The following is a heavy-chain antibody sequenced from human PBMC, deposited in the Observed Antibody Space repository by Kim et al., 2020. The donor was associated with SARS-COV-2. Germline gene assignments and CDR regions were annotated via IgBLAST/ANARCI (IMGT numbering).Heavy chain of an antibody. V-gene: IGHV4-34*01. CDR1: GGSFSGYY. J-gene: IGHJ4*02. D-gene: IGHD3-10*01. Sequence: SETLSLTCAVYGGSFSGYYWSWIRQPPGKGLEWIGEINHSGSTNYNPSLKSRVTISVDTSKNQFSLKLSSVTAADMAVYYCASRKMVRGVIIRWGQGTLVTVSS. CDR3: ASRKMVRGVIIR. CDR2: INHSGST.